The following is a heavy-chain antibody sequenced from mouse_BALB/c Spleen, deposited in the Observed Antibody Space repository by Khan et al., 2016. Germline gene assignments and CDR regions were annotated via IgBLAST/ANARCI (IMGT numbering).Heavy chain of an antibody. J-gene: IGHJ3*01. CDR3: ASYYDYDGGFAY. D-gene: IGHD2-4*01. V-gene: IGHV2-6-7*01. CDR2: IWGDGST. CDR1: GFSLTGFS. Sequence: QVQLKESGPGLVAPSQSLSITCTVSGFSLTGFSVNWVRQPPGKALEWLGMIWGDGSTDYNSALKSRLSFNRDDSKSQVFLQMNSLQTDDTARYFCASYYDYDGGFAYWGQGTLVTVSA.